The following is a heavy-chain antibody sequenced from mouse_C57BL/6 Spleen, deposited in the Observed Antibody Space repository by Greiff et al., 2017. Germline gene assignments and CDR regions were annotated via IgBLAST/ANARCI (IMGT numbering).Heavy chain of an antibody. V-gene: IGHV1-82*01. Sequence: LEESGPELVKPGASVKISCKASGYAFSSSWMNWVKQRPGKGLEWIGRIYPGDGDTNYNGKFKGKATLTADKSSSTAYMQLSSLTSEDSAVYFCAREDGSSYFDYWGQGTTLTVSS. CDR2: IYPGDGDT. D-gene: IGHD1-1*01. CDR3: AREDGSSYFDY. CDR1: GYAFSSSW. J-gene: IGHJ2*01.